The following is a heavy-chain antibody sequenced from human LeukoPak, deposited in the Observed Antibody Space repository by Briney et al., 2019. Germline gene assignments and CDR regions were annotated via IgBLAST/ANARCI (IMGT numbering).Heavy chain of an antibody. CDR1: GGSISSGVYY. CDR2: IYYSGST. Sequence: PSQTLSLTCTVSGGSISSGVYYWSWIRQHPGKGLEWIGYIYYSGSTYYNPSLKSRVTISLDTSKNQFSLKLTSVTAADTAVYYCAKLVVDSSSSVNNWGQGTLVTVSS. D-gene: IGHD6-6*01. J-gene: IGHJ4*02. CDR3: AKLVVDSSSSVNN. V-gene: IGHV4-31*03.